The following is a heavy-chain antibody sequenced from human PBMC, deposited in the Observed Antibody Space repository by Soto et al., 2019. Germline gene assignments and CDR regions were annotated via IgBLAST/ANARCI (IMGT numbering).Heavy chain of an antibody. V-gene: IGHV3-23*01. D-gene: IGHD2-2*01. J-gene: IGHJ6*02. CDR3: AKDQEYCSSTSCTSWGGYYYYGMDV. Sequence: GGSLRLSCAASGFTFSSYAMSWVRQAPGKGLEWVSAISGSGGSTYYADSVKGRFTISRDNSKNTLYLQMNSLRAEDTAVYYCAKDQEYCSSTSCTSWGGYYYYGMDVWGQGTTVTVSS. CDR2: ISGSGGST. CDR1: GFTFSSYA.